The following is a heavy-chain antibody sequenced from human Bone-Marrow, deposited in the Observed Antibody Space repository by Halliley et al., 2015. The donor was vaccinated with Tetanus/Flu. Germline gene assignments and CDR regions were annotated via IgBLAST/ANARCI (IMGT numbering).Heavy chain of an antibody. CDR1: GFTFSIYG. Sequence: SLRLSCAGSGFTFSIYGIHWVRQAPGKGLEWVAFISYDGDNKYYADSVRGRFTISRDNSKNTLYLQVSSLRAEDTAVYYCAKDFSATLTSFLTKPYLDSWGQGTLVTVSS. J-gene: IGHJ4*02. V-gene: IGHV3-30*18. CDR2: ISYDGDNK. D-gene: IGHD4-17*01. CDR3: AKDFSATLTSFLTKPYLDS.